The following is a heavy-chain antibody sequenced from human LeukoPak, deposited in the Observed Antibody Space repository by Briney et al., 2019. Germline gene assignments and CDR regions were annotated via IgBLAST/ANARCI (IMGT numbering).Heavy chain of an antibody. CDR3: AREAYDILTGWIGGFDY. CDR2: IWYDGSNK. V-gene: IGHV3-33*01. CDR1: GFTFSSYG. Sequence: PGGSLRLSCAASGFTFSSYGMHWFRQAPGKGLEWVAVIWYDGSNKYYADSVKGRFTISRDNSKNTLYLQMNSLRAEDTAVYYCAREAYDILTGWIGGFDYWGQGTLVTVSS. D-gene: IGHD3-9*01. J-gene: IGHJ4*02.